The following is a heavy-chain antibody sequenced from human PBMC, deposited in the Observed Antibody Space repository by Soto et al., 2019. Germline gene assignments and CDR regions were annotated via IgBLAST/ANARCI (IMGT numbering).Heavy chain of an antibody. V-gene: IGHV3-66*01. D-gene: IGHD3-10*01. CDR1: GFTVSSNY. CDR3: ARDRGSYGWGSYQYYFGMDV. J-gene: IGHJ6*02. Sequence: PGGSLRLSCAASGFTVSSNYMSWVRQAPGKGLEWVSVIYSGGSTYYADSVKGRFTISRDNSKNTLYLQMNSLRAEETVVYYCARDRGSYGWGSYQYYFGMDVWGQGTTVTVSS. CDR2: IYSGGST.